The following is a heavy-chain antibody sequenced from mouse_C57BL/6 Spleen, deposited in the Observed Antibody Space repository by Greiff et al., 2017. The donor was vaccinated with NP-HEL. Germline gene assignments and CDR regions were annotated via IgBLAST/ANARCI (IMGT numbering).Heavy chain of an antibody. J-gene: IGHJ1*03. CDR3: ARSGEDYWYFEG. CDR1: GYTFTSYW. V-gene: IGHV1-55*01. Sequence: VQLQQPGAELVKPGASVKMSCKASGYTFTSYWITWVKQRPGQGLEWIGDIYPGSGSTNYNEKFKSKATLTVDTSSSTAYMQLSSLTSEDSAVYYGARSGEDYWYFEGWGTVATVTVAT. CDR2: IYPGSGST. D-gene: IGHD3-1*01.